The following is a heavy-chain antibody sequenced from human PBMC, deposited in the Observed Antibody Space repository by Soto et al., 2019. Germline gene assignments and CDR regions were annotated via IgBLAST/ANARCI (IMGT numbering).Heavy chain of an antibody. CDR1: GYSFTSYW. CDR3: ARQPNQYYYDSSGYRATTFDI. Sequence: GESLKISCKGSGYSFTSYWIGWVRQMPGKALEWMGIIYPGDSDTRYSPSFQGQVTISADKSISTAYLQWSSLKASDTAMYYCARQPNQYYYDSSGYRATTFDIWGQGTMVTVSS. J-gene: IGHJ3*02. V-gene: IGHV5-51*01. CDR2: IYPGDSDT. D-gene: IGHD3-22*01.